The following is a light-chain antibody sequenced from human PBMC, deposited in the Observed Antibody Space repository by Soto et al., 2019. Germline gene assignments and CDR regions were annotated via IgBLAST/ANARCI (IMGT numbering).Light chain of an antibody. CDR3: QQYYSSPYT. CDR1: QSVLYSPNNKSY. CDR2: WAS. V-gene: IGKV4-1*01. Sequence: DIVMTQFPDSLAVSLGERATINCKSSQSVLYSPNNKSYLAWYQQKAGQPPKLLIYWASTRESGVPDRFSGSGSGTDVTLTISSLQAEDVAVYYCQQYYSSPYTFGQGTKLEIK. J-gene: IGKJ2*01.